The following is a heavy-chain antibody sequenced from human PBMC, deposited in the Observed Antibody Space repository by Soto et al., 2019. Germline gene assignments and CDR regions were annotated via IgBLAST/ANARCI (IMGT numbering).Heavy chain of an antibody. CDR3: ARHTLGSGWYPDAFDI. CDR1: GFTFSSYG. CDR2: ISYDGSNK. V-gene: IGHV3-30*03. J-gene: IGHJ3*02. D-gene: IGHD6-19*01. Sequence: GGSLRLSCAASGFTFSSYGMHWVRQAPGKGLEWVAVISYDGSNKYYADSVKGRFTISRDNSKNTLYLQMNSLRAEDTAVYYCARHTLGSGWYPDAFDIWGQGTMVTVSS.